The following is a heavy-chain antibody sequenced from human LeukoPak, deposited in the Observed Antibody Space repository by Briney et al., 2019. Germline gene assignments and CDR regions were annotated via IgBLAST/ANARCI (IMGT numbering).Heavy chain of an antibody. CDR1: GGSISGSY. Sequence: SETLSLTCTVSGGSISGSYWSWIRQPPGKGLEWIGYIYYSGSTYYNPSLKSRVTISVDTSKNQFSLKLSSVTAADTAVYYCARGSTVPGYYYYYYMDVWGKGTTVTVSS. D-gene: IGHD4-17*01. CDR3: ARGSTVPGYYYYYYMDV. J-gene: IGHJ6*03. V-gene: IGHV4-59*12. CDR2: IYYSGST.